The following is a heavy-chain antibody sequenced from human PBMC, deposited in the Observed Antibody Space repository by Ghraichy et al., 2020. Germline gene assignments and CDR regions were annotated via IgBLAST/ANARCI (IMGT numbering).Heavy chain of an antibody. CDR3: AIKMGYCRGNGGLHYGCTDV. D-gene: IGHD2-15*01. CDR1: GGTFSSYT. J-gene: IGHJ6*02. V-gene: IGHV1-69*13. Sequence: SVKVSCKTSGGTFSSYTISWVRQAPGQGLEWMGGIIPFLGTANYAQRFQGRVTITADESTSTAYMELSSLTSEDKAVYYCAIKMGYCRGNGGLHYGCTDVWGQGTPVSVSS. CDR2: IIPFLGTA.